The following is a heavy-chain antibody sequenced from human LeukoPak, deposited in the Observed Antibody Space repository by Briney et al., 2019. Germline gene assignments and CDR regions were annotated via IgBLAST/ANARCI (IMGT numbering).Heavy chain of an antibody. CDR1: GFTFSSYG. D-gene: IGHD2-15*01. J-gene: IGHJ6*03. Sequence: PGGSLRLSCAASGFTFSSYGMHWVRQAPGKGLEWVAFIRYDGSNKYYADSVKGRFTISRDNSKNTLYLQMNSLRAEDTAVYYCAKSLVAGVHYYYYMDVWGKGTTVTVSS. CDR3: AKSLVAGVHYYYYMDV. V-gene: IGHV3-30*02. CDR2: IRYDGSNK.